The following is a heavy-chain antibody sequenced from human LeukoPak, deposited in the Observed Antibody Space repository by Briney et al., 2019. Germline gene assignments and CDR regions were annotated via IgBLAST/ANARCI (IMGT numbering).Heavy chain of an antibody. J-gene: IGHJ4*02. CDR1: GFTFSSYG. Sequence: GSLRLSCAASGFTFSSYGMHWVRQAPGKGLEWVSYISSSGSTIYYADSVKGRFTISRDNAKNSLYLQMNSLRAEDTAVYYCARDRGSYYFDYWGQGTLVTVSS. CDR3: ARDRGSYYFDY. D-gene: IGHD1-26*01. CDR2: ISSSGSTI. V-gene: IGHV3-48*04.